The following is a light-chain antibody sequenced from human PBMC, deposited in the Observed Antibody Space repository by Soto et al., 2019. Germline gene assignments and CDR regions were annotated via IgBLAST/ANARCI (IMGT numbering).Light chain of an antibody. J-gene: IGKJ5*01. V-gene: IGKV1-5*01. CDR3: QQYNSYYLIT. Sequence: DIQMPPSPSTLSASVADRVTITCRASPNINSRLAWFQQKPERAPRVVIYDASTLEDGVPSRFSGSGSGTEFTLTISSLQHDDFANYYCQQYNSYYLITFGQGTRLEIK. CDR1: PNINSR. CDR2: DAS.